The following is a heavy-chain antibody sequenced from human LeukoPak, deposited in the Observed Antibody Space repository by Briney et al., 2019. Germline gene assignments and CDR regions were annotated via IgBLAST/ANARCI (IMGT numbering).Heavy chain of an antibody. D-gene: IGHD4-17*01. CDR1: GFTFSGSA. Sequence: QSGGSLRLSCAASGFTFSGSAMHWVRQASGKGLEWVGRIRSKANSYATVYAASVKGRFTISRDDSKNTAYLQMNSLKTEDTAVYYCTRPSYGDAPYVDYWGQGTLVTVSS. CDR2: IRSKANSYAT. V-gene: IGHV3-73*01. J-gene: IGHJ4*02. CDR3: TRPSYGDAPYVDY.